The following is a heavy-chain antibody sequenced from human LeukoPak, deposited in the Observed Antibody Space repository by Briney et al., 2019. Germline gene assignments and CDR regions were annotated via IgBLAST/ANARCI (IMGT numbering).Heavy chain of an antibody. J-gene: IGHJ5*02. CDR1: GGSISSYY. D-gene: IGHD3-10*01. Sequence: SETLSLTCTGSGGSISSYYWSWIRQPPGKGLEGIGYIYYSGSTNYNPSLKSRVTISVDTSKNQFSLKLSSVTAADTAVYYCARGKVGLRFDKFDPWGQGTLVTVSS. CDR3: ARGKVGLRFDKFDP. V-gene: IGHV4-59*08. CDR2: IYYSGST.